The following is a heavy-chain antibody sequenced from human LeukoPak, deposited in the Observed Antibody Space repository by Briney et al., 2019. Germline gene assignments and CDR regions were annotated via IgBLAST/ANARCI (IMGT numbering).Heavy chain of an antibody. D-gene: IGHD5-12*01. CDR1: GGTFSSYA. J-gene: IGHJ6*03. CDR3: ARGLGGYDSFKHYCYYYMDV. Sequence: VASVKVSCKASGGTFSSYAISWVRQAPGQGLEWMGRIIPILGIANYAQKFQGRVTITADKSTSTAYMELRSLRSDDTAVYYCARGLGGYDSFKHYCYYYMDVWGKGTTVTVSS. V-gene: IGHV1-69*04. CDR2: IIPILGIA.